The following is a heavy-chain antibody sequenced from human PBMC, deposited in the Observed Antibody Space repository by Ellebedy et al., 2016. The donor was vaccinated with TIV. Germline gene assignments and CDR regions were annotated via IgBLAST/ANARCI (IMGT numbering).Heavy chain of an antibody. J-gene: IGHJ4*02. CDR3: AREGGVYYFDY. D-gene: IGHD1-26*01. CDR2: INPSGGGT. Sequence: AASVKVSFKASGYTFTSDLIHWVRQAPGQGLEWMGIINPSGGGTGYAQKFQGRVTMTRDTSASTVYMELSSLRSEDTAVYYCAREGGVYYFDYWGQGTLVTVSS. V-gene: IGHV1-46*01. CDR1: GYTFTSDL.